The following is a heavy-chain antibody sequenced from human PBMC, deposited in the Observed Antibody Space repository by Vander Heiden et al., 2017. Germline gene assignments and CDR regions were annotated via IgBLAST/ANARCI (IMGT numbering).Heavy chain of an antibody. Sequence: EVQMVESGGGLIQPGGSLRLSCAATVLSGGAHPPSWVRQAPGKGLEWVLYIHTGGATYYADSVRGRFTVSRDKSKNTLYLQMSSLRVEDTAVYYCARERGGNGFDYLDYWGQGTLVTVSS. D-gene: IGHD1-1*01. J-gene: IGHJ4*01. V-gene: IGHV3-53*01. CDR1: VLSGGAHP. CDR3: ARERGGNGFDYLDY. CDR2: IHTGGAT.